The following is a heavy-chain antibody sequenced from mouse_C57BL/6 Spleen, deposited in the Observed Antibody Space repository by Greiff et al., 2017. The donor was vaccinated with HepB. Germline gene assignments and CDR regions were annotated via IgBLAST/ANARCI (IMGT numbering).Heavy chain of an antibody. J-gene: IGHJ2*01. D-gene: IGHD1-1*01. Sequence: EVKLQESGPGLVKPSQSLSLTCSVTGYSITSGYYWNWIRQFPGNKLEWMGYISYDGSNNYNPSLKNRISITRDTSKNQFVLKLNSVTTEDTATYYCARRGYYGSSNFDYWGQGTTLTVSS. CDR1: GYSITSGYY. V-gene: IGHV3-6*01. CDR3: ARRGYYGSSNFDY. CDR2: ISYDGSN.